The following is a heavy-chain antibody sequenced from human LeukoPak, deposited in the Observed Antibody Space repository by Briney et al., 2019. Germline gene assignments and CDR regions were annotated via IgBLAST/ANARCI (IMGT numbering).Heavy chain of an antibody. J-gene: IGHJ5*02. V-gene: IGHV1-2*02. D-gene: IGHD1-26*01. CDR3: ARDESSDPSQGP. CDR2: INPNSGGT. Sequence: GASVKVSCKASGYTFTGYYMHWVRQAPGQGLEWMGWINPNSGGTNYAQKFQGRVTKTRDTSISTAYMELSRLRSDDTAVYYCARDESSDPSQGPWGQGTLVTVSS. CDR1: GYTFTGYY.